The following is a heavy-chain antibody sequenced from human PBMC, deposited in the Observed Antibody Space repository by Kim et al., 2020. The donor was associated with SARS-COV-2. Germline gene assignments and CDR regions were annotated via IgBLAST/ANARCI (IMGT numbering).Heavy chain of an antibody. J-gene: IGHJ3*02. CDR3: ATAAGDAFDI. V-gene: IGHV4-30-2*05. CDR2: RST. Sequence: RSTYSNPSLKSRITISTDTSKNHFSLTLTSVTTADTAVYYCATAAGDAFDIWGQGTMVTVSS. D-gene: IGHD6-13*01.